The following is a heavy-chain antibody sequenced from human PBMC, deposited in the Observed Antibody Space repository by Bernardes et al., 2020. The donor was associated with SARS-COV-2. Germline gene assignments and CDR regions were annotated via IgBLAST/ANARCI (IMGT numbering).Heavy chain of an antibody. V-gene: IGHV3-7*03. CDR3: ARSAGMDV. Sequence: GGSLRLSCAGSGFDFSDYWMTWVRQAPGKGLEWVANIKRDGSETYYVDSVKGRFTISRDNVKNLVFLQMNSLRAEDTAVFYCARSAGMDVWGQGTIVTVSS. CDR2: IKRDGSET. J-gene: IGHJ6*02. CDR1: GFDFSDYW.